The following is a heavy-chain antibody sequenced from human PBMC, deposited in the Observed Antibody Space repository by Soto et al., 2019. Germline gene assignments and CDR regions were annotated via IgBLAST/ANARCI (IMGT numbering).Heavy chain of an antibody. CDR1: GFTFISHA. CDR2: ISGSRVST. J-gene: IGHJ6*02. D-gene: IGHD6-13*01. V-gene: IGHV3-23*01. Sequence: GWSLRLSCAASGFTFISHAMSWVRQAPGKGLEWVSSISGSRVSTYFADSVKGRFTISRDNSKNTLYLQMISLRAEDTAIYYCAKTKGIGYFYFYGMDVWGQGTTVTVSS. CDR3: AKTKGIGYFYFYGMDV.